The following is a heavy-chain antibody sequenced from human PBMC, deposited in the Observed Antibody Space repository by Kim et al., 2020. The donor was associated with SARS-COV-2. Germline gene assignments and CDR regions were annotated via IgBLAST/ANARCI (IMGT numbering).Heavy chain of an antibody. V-gene: IGHV3-13*04. CDR1: GFTFSTYD. CDR3: TRVCGGSCHSRTPGAFDI. J-gene: IGHJ3*02. CDR2: IGTAGDT. Sequence: GGSLRLSCAASGFTFSTYDMHWVRQVTGEGLEWVAAIGTAGDTYYPGSVKGRFTISRENAKNSLYIQMNSLRAGDTAMYYCTRVCGGSCHSRTPGAFDIWGQGTLVTVAS. D-gene: IGHD2-15*01.